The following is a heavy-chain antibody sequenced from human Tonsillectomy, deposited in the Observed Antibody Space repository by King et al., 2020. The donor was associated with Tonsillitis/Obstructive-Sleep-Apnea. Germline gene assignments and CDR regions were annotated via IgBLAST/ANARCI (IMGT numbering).Heavy chain of an antibody. D-gene: IGHD3-10*01. Sequence: VQLVESGGGLVKPGGSLRLSCVASGFTFSDYYMTWIRQAPGKGLEWVSYTDRSSSYINYADSVKGRFTVSRDNAKNSLFLQMNSLRAEDTAMYYCARGRTYSYASGNDFGYWGQGTLVTVSS. CDR1: GFTFSDYY. CDR3: ARGRTYSYASGNDFGY. CDR2: TDRSSSYI. J-gene: IGHJ4*02. V-gene: IGHV3-11*05.